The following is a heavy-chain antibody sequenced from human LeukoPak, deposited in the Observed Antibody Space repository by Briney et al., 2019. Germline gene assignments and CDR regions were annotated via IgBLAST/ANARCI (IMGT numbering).Heavy chain of an antibody. CDR3: ARGGYYDMFDY. V-gene: IGHV3-7*01. Sequence: TGGSLRLSCAASGFTFNSYWMSWVRQAPGKGLEWVANIKQDGSEKYYVDSVKGRFTISRDNAKNSLYLQMNSLRADDTAVYYCARGGYYDMFDYWGQGTLVTVSS. CDR1: GFTFNSYW. D-gene: IGHD3-22*01. CDR2: IKQDGSEK. J-gene: IGHJ4*02.